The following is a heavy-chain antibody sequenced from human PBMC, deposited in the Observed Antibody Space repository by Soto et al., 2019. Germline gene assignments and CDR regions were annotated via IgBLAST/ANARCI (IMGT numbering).Heavy chain of an antibody. J-gene: IGHJ5*02. CDR1: GFSLSTSGAA. CDR3: AHRATMTIFGLIIDNGIWFDP. CDR2: IYWDGDK. D-gene: IGHD3-3*01. Sequence: QINLIGSGPTLVNPTQTLTLTCTFSGFSLSTSGAAVGWVRQPPGRALEWLALIYWDGDKRYNASLGNRLTITKDTSMNQVVLTLTNVDPADTATYYCAHRATMTIFGLIIDNGIWFDPWGQGTRVIVSS. V-gene: IGHV2-5*02.